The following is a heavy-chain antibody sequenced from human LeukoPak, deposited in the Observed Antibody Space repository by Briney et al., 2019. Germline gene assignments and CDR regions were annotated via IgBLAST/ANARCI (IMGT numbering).Heavy chain of an antibody. CDR3: ARGRSNRIAAAGTETGNYFDY. J-gene: IGHJ4*02. D-gene: IGHD6-13*01. CDR2: INHSGST. Sequence: SETLSLTCAVYGGSFSGYYWSWIRQPPGKGLEWIGEINHSGSTNYNPSLKSRVTISVDTFKNQFSLKLCSVTAADTAVYYCARGRSNRIAAAGTETGNYFDYWGQGTLVTVSS. V-gene: IGHV4-34*01. CDR1: GGSFSGYY.